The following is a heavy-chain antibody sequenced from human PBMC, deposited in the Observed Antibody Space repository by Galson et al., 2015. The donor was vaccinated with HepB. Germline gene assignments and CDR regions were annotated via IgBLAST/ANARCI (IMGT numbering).Heavy chain of an antibody. CDR3: AREAASRGDSSGYYAHRNFDY. CDR2: IYSGGST. V-gene: IGHV3-66*01. CDR1: GFTVSSNY. D-gene: IGHD3-22*01. J-gene: IGHJ4*02. Sequence: SLRLSCAASGFTVSSNYMSWVRQAPGKGLEWVSVIYSGGSTYYADSVKGRFTISRDNSKNTLYLQMNSLRAEDTAVYYCAREAASRGDSSGYYAHRNFDYWGQGTLVTVSS.